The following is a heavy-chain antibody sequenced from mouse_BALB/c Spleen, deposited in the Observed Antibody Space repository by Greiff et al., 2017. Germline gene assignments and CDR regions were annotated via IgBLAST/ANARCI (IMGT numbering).Heavy chain of an antibody. CDR3: ARTHGYSLDY. CDR1: GFTFSSYA. J-gene: IGHJ2*01. V-gene: IGHV5-6-5*01. CDR2: ISSGGST. Sequence: EVQGVESGGGLVKPGGSLKLSCAASGFTFSSYAMSWVRQTPEKRLEWVASISSGGSTYYPDSVKGRFTISRDNARNILYLQMSSLRSEDTAMYYCARTHGYSLDYWGQGTTLTVSS. D-gene: IGHD2-3*01.